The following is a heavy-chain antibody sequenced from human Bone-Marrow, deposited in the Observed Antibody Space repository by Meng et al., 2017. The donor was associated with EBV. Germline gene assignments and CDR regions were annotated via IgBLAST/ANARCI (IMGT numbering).Heavy chain of an antibody. CDR1: GGAFRYSA. J-gene: IGHJ4*02. V-gene: IGHV1-69*01. CDR2: FIPDFGTP. CDR3: TRESGRGYTPDF. D-gene: IGHD3-10*01. Sequence: QVQVVQSGAEVKKPGSSVKVSCKASGGAFRYSAISWVRQAPGQGLEWMGGFIPDFGTPDYAPNYQDRVTITADESTSTAYMELNSLTTEDTAIYYCTRESGRGYTPDFWGQGTLVTVSS.